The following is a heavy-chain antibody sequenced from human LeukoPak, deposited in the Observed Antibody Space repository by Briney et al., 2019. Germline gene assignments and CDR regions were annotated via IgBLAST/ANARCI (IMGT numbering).Heavy chain of an antibody. J-gene: IGHJ4*02. D-gene: IGHD6-13*01. V-gene: IGHV4-34*01. CDR3: ARSWSVAAALDY. CDR2: INHSGST. Sequence: SETLSLTCAVYGGSFSGYYWSWIRQPPGKGLEWIGEINHSGSTNYNPSLKSRVTISVDTSKNQFSLKLSSVTAADTAVYYCARSWSVAAALDYWGQGTLVTVSS. CDR1: GGSFSGYY.